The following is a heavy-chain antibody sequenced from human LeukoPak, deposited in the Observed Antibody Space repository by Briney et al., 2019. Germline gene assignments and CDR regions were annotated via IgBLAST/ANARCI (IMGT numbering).Heavy chain of an antibody. Sequence: GGSLGLSCAASGFTFSSYEMNWVRQAPGKGLEWVSYISSSGSTIYYADSVKGRFTISRDNAKNSLYLQMNSLRAEDTAVYYCAREASYYYGSGYAFDIWGQGTMVTVSS. D-gene: IGHD3-10*01. CDR2: ISSSGSTI. J-gene: IGHJ3*02. CDR3: AREASYYYGSGYAFDI. V-gene: IGHV3-48*03. CDR1: GFTFSSYE.